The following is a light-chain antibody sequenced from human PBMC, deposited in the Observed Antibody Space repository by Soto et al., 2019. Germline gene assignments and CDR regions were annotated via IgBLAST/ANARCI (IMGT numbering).Light chain of an antibody. CDR3: QQSSTTPRT. Sequence: DIQMTQSPSSLSASVGDRDTITCRASQSISTFLNWYQQKPGKAPKLLIYAASTLQSGVPSRFSGSGSGTDFRLTITSLQPEDIATYYCQQSSTTPRTFGQGTNVDFK. V-gene: IGKV1-39*01. J-gene: IGKJ1*01. CDR2: AAS. CDR1: QSISTF.